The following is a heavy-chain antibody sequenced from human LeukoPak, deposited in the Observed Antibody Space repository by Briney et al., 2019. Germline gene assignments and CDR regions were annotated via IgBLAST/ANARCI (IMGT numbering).Heavy chain of an antibody. V-gene: IGHV4-34*01. D-gene: IGHD3-22*01. Sequence: KPSETLSLTCAVYGGSFSGYYWSWIRQPPGKRLEWIGEINQSGSTNYNRSLKSRVTISVDTSKNQFSLKLSSATAADTAVYYCARVGPFTYYYDSSGYDDYWGQGTLVTVSS. CDR3: ARVGPFTYYYDSSGYDDY. CDR2: INQSGST. CDR1: GGSFSGYY. J-gene: IGHJ4*02.